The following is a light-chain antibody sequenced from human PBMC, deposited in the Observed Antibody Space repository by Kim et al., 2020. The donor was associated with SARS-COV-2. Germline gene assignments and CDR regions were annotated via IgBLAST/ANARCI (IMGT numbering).Light chain of an antibody. V-gene: IGLV10-54*01. CDR3: SAWDSSLSAWV. J-gene: IGLJ3*02. CDR2: RNN. CDR1: GQECGNGG. Sequence: DPLTATGAGQECGNGGDTWLGQHQGHPPKLLSARNNNRPSGISERFSASRSGDAASLTITGLQPEDEADYYCSAWDSSLSAWVFGGGTQLTVL.